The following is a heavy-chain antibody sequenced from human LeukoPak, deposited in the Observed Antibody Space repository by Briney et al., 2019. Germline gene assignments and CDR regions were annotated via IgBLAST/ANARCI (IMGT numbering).Heavy chain of an antibody. D-gene: IGHD2-15*01. CDR3: ARAGCSGGSCYLHPVYYYMDV. J-gene: IGHJ6*03. V-gene: IGHV1-69*06. CDR1: GYTFTSYG. CDR2: IIPIFGTA. Sequence: SVKVSCKASGYTFTSYGISWVRQAPGQGLEWMGGIIPIFGTANYAQKFQGRVTITADKSTSTAYMELSSLRSEDTAVYYCARAGCSGGSCYLHPVYYYMDVWGKGTTVTVSS.